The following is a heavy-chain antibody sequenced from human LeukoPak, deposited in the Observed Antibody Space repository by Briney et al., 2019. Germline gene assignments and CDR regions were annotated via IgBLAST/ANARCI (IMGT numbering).Heavy chain of an antibody. V-gene: IGHV4-38-2*01. CDR3: ARLSGHYYYMDV. Sequence: PSETLSLTFAVSGYSISSDYYWAWIRQPPGKGLEWIGAIYHSGGPNSTPSPKIRPTISVTTSKNQFSLNLSSVPPPPTPVSYCARLSGHYYYMDVWGKGTTVTVFS. D-gene: IGHD5-12*01. CDR1: GYSISSDYY. CDR2: IYHSGGP. J-gene: IGHJ6*03.